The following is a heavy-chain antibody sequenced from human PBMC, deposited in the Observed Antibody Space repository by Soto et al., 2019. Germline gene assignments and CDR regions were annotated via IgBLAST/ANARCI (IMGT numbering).Heavy chain of an antibody. Sequence: SVKVSCKASGGTFSSYAISWVRQAPGQGLEWMGGIIPIFGTANYAQKFQGRVTITADESTSTAYMELGSLRSEDTAVYYCARATDCSSTSCYLDYYYGMDVCGQGTTVTVSS. V-gene: IGHV1-69*13. J-gene: IGHJ6*02. D-gene: IGHD2-2*01. CDR1: GGTFSSYA. CDR2: IIPIFGTA. CDR3: ARATDCSSTSCYLDYYYGMDV.